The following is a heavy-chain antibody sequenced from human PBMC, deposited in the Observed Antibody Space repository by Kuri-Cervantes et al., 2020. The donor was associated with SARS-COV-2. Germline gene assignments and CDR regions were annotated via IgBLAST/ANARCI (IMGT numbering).Heavy chain of an antibody. J-gene: IGHJ3*01. D-gene: IGHD3-10*01. Sequence: SETLSLTCTVSGGSISNDHWSWTRQSPGKGLEWIGHIYYSGSSSYNPSLRSGLTISVDTSKRQIFLRLSSVTAAHTAIYFCARVLSQWFGDGRSQSNDAFDLWGQGTMVTVSS. V-gene: IGHV4-59*01. CDR3: ARVLSQWFGDGRSQSNDAFDL. CDR1: GGSISNDH. CDR2: IYYSGSS.